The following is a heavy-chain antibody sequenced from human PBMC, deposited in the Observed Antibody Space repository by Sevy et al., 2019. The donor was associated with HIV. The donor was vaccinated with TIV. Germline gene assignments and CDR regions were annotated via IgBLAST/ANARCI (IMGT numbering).Heavy chain of an antibody. CDR3: TRRTEGAFDI. J-gene: IGHJ3*02. V-gene: IGHV3-53*01. CDR2: IYSGGST. CDR1: GFTVSSNY. Sequence: GGCLRLSCAASGFTVSSNYMSWVRQAPGKGLEWVSVIYSGGSTYYAESVKGRFTISRDNSKNTLYLQMNSLRAEDTAVYYCTRRTEGAFDIWGQGTLVTVSS.